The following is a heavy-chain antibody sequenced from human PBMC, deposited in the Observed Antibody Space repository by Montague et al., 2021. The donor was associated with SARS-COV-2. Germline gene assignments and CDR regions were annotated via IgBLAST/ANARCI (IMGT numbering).Heavy chain of an antibody. CDR1: GGSFSTYY. V-gene: IGHV4-34*01. CDR2: IHHGGST. CDR3: ARLRDEAVPSPILGDRPYYSFYYMDV. J-gene: IGHJ6*03. Sequence: SETLSLTCAVHGGSFSTYYWNWIRQPPGKGLEWIGEIHHGGSTNYNPSLKSRVTISVDTSKNQFSLKLTSVAAADTAVYYCARLRDEAVPSPILGDRPYYSFYYMDVWGRGTTVTVSS. D-gene: IGHD2-2*02.